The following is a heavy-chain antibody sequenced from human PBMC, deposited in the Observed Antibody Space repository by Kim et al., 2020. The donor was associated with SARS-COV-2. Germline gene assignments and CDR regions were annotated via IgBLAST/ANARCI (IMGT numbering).Heavy chain of an antibody. Sequence: SETLSLTCAVYGGSFSGYYWSWIRQPPGKGLEWIGEINHSGSTNYNPSLKSRVTISVDTSKNQFSLKLSSVTAADTAVYYCARGCVVVTATTPNWFDPWGQGTLVTVSS. J-gene: IGHJ5*02. D-gene: IGHD2-21*02. V-gene: IGHV4-34*01. CDR2: INHSGST. CDR1: GGSFSGYY. CDR3: ARGCVVVTATTPNWFDP.